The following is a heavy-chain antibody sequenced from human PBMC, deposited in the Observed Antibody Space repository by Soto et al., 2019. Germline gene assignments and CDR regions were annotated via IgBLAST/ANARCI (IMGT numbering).Heavy chain of an antibody. Sequence: ASVKVSCKASGYTFTSYDINWVRQATGQGLEWMGWMNPNSGNTGYAQKFQGRVTMTRNTSISTAYMELSSLRSEDTAVYYCARARLRGRAITGTTRMDVWGQGTTVTVSS. V-gene: IGHV1-8*01. D-gene: IGHD1-7*01. CDR1: GYTFTSYD. J-gene: IGHJ6*02. CDR2: MNPNSGNT. CDR3: ARARLRGRAITGTTRMDV.